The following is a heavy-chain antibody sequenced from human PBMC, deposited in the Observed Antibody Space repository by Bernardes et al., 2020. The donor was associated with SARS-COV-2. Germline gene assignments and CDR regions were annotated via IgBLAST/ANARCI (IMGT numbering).Heavy chain of an antibody. Sequence: GGSLRLSCAASGFTFEDYGMTWVRQAPGKGLEWVSGINWNGGSTCYADSVKGRFTISRDNAKNSLFLQMNSLRAEDTALYHCARTFCTSTKCYVAWDYWGQGTLVTVSS. V-gene: IGHV3-20*01. D-gene: IGHD2-2*01. CDR2: INWNGGST. J-gene: IGHJ4*02. CDR1: GFTFEDYG. CDR3: ARTFCTSTKCYVAWDY.